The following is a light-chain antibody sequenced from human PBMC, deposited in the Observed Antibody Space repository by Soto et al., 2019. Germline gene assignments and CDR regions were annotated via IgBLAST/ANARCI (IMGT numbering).Light chain of an antibody. CDR3: QQYENLPT. Sequence: DIQMTQSPSSLSASLGDRVTITCQASHNINNYLNLYQQKPGRAPKLLIYDASNLEAGVPSRFRGSGSGTDFTFTISRLQPEDIATYYCQQYENLPTFGQGTRLEV. V-gene: IGKV1-33*01. CDR2: DAS. J-gene: IGKJ5*01. CDR1: HNINNY.